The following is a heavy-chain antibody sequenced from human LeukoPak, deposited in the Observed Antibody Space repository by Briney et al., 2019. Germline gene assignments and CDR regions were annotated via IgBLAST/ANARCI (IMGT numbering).Heavy chain of an antibody. Sequence: ASVKVSCRASGYTFTSYGISWVRQAPGQGLEWMGWISAYNGNTNYAQKLQGRVTMTTDTSTSTAYMALRRLSSDDTAVYYCARPHYDFWSGYHYYSAYFDYWGQGTLVTVSS. J-gene: IGHJ4*02. CDR2: ISAYNGNT. CDR1: GYTFTSYG. CDR3: ARPHYDFWSGYHYYSAYFDY. D-gene: IGHD3-3*01. V-gene: IGHV1-18*01.